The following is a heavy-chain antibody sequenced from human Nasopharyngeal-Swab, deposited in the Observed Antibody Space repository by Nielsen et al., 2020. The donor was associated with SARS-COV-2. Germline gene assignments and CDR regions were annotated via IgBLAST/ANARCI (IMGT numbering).Heavy chain of an antibody. Sequence: GESLKISCTASGFTFGDYAMSWFRQAPGKGLEWVGFIRSKAYGGTTEYAASVKGRFTISRDDSKRIAYLQMNSLKTEDTAVYYCTRDLYCSSSSCTWKGVDYWGQGTLVTVSS. CDR3: TRDLYCSSSSCTWKGVDY. CDR1: GFTFGDYA. CDR2: IRSKAYGGTT. V-gene: IGHV3-49*03. J-gene: IGHJ4*02. D-gene: IGHD2-2*01.